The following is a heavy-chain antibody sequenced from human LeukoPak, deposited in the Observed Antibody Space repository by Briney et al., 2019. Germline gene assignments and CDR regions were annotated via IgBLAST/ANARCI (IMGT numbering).Heavy chain of an antibody. V-gene: IGHV3-23*01. CDR1: GFTFSKSA. CDR3: AKANYSGSYYFDS. J-gene: IGHJ4*02. D-gene: IGHD1-26*01. CDR2: FSASGGTT. Sequence: GGSLRLSCAASGFTFSKSAMNWVRQAPGKGLECVSSFSASGGTTYYADSVKGRFTISRDNSKNTLSVQMKSLRAEDTAVYYCAKANYSGSYYFDSWGQGTLVTVSS.